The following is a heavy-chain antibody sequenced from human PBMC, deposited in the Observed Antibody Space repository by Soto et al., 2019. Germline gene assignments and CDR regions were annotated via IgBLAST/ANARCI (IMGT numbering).Heavy chain of an antibody. CDR2: ISYDGSNK. CDR3: ARIAVAGGQFDY. D-gene: IGHD6-19*01. V-gene: IGHV3-30-3*01. CDR1: GFTFSRYA. Sequence: ESGGGVVQPGRSLRLSCAASGFTFSRYAMHWVRQAPGKGLEWVAVISYDGSNKYYADSVEGRFTISRDNSKNTLYLQMNSLRAEDTAVYYCARIAVAGGQFDYWGQGTLVTVSS. J-gene: IGHJ4*02.